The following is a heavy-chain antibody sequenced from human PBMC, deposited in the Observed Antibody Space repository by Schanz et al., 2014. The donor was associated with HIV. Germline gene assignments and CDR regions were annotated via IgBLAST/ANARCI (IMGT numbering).Heavy chain of an antibody. V-gene: IGHV1-18*01. Sequence: QVQLVQSGAEVKKPGASVKVSCKTSGYSFTSSDITWVRQAPGQGLEWLGWVSAYNANTNYAQKLQGGVTMTTDTSTSTAYMELRRLRSDDTAVYYCAREGGGDTGIYYFDYWGQGTLVTVSS. CDR3: AREGGGDTGIYYFDY. CDR2: VSAYNANT. CDR1: GYSFTSSD. D-gene: IGHD2-21*02. J-gene: IGHJ4*02.